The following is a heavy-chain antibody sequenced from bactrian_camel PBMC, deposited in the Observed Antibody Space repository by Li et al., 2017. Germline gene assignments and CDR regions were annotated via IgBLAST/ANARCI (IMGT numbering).Heavy chain of an antibody. D-gene: IGHD4*01. CDR3: AARVWECSLGYRDYFAH. J-gene: IGHJ4*01. CDR1: GFTFSGYW. V-gene: IGHV3S26*01. CDR2: VASNGGST. Sequence: VQLVESGGDLVQPGGSLTLSCTASGFTFSGYWMYWVRQTPAKGLEWVSGVASNGGSTEYADSIVGRFTISRDDAKNTLYLQMNSLKPEDTAMYYCAARVWECSLGYRDYFAHWGQGTQVTVS.